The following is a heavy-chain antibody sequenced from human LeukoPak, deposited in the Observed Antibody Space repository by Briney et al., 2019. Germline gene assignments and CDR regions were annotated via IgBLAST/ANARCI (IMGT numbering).Heavy chain of an antibody. D-gene: IGHD4-23*01. J-gene: IGHJ4*02. CDR3: TRGVAVATAYYFDY. Sequence: ASVKVSCKTSGFTFSAYGIAWVRQAPGHGPEWMGWISNHNGNTYYAQKFQGRITVTTDISTGTASMELRSLKSDDTAVYYCTRGVAVATAYYFDYWGRGTLVTVSS. V-gene: IGHV1-18*01. CDR2: ISNHNGNT. CDR1: GFTFSAYG.